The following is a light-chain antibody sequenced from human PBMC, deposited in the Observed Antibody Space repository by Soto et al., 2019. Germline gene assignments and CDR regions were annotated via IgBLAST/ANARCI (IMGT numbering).Light chain of an antibody. J-gene: IGKJ4*02. Sequence: DIPMTQSPSTLSASVGDRVTITCPVAQSVTIWVAWYQQKPGKAPKLLVFDASSLESGVTSIFSGGVSGTELTLTSSSLQPDDLATYYCQHYNSYSWPFRGGTKVEIK. CDR3: QHYNSYSWP. CDR2: DAS. CDR1: QSVTIW. V-gene: IGKV1-5*01.